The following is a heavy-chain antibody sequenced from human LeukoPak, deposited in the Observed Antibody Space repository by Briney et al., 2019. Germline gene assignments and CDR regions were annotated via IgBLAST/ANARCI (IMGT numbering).Heavy chain of an antibody. CDR1: GGSISSSSYY. Sequence: SETLSLTCTVSGGSISSSSYYWGWIRQPPGKGLEWIGEINHSGSTNYNPSLKSRVTISVDTSKNQFSLKLSSVTAADTAVYYCARQIVRPTYYDDSSGYYRRFDYWGQGTLVTVSS. D-gene: IGHD3-22*01. CDR2: INHSGST. V-gene: IGHV4-39*01. CDR3: ARQIVRPTYYDDSSGYYRRFDY. J-gene: IGHJ4*02.